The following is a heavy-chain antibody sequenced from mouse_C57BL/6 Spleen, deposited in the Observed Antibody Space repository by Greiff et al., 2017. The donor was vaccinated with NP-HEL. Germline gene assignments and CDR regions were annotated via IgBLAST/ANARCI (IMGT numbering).Heavy chain of an antibody. CDR1: GYAFSSSW. V-gene: IGHV1-82*01. CDR2: IYPGAGDT. Sequence: QVQLQQPGPELVKPGASVKISCKASGYAFSSSWMNWVKQRPGKGLEWIGRIYPGAGDTNYNGKFKGKATLTAEKSSSPAYMQLSSLTSEDSAVYFCAREEAWGQGTLVTVSA. CDR3: AREEA. J-gene: IGHJ3*01.